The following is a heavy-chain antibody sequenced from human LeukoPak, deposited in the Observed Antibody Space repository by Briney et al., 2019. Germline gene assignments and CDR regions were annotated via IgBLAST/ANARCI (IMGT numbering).Heavy chain of an antibody. J-gene: IGHJ5*02. V-gene: IGHV4-59*01. D-gene: IGHD5-18*01. CDR1: GGSISSYY. Sequence: SETLSLTCTVSGGSISSYYWSWIRQPPGKGLEWIGYIYYSGSTNYNPSLKSRVTISVDTPKNQFSLKLSSVTAADTAVYYCAKDGGHTAVDPWGQGTLVTVSS. CDR2: IYYSGST. CDR3: AKDGGHTAVDP.